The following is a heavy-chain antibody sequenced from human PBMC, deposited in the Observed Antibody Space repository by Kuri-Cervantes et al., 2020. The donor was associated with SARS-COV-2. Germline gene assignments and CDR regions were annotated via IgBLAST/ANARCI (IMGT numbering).Heavy chain of an antibody. CDR2: IKADGGEI. CDR1: GITITYRW. J-gene: IGHJ3*01. V-gene: IGHV3-7*04. D-gene: IGHD3/OR15-3a*01. Sequence: GESLKISCEPSGITITYRWMASFRPAPMKVLEWGAAIKADGGEIVYVDSAKGRFSISRDNAKNAVFLQMNSVRIEDTSLYFCAWGRGWTVDLWGRGTMVTVSS. CDR3: AWGRGWTVDL.